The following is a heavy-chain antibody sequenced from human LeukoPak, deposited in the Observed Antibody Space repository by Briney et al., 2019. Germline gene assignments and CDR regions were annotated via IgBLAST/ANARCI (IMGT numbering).Heavy chain of an antibody. V-gene: IGHV4-34*01. CDR1: GGSFSGYY. D-gene: IGHD3-22*01. J-gene: IGHJ4*02. CDR2: INHSGST. Sequence: SETLSLTCAVYGGSFSGYYWSWIRQPPGKGLEWIGEINHSGSTNYNPSLKSRVTISVDTSKNQFSLKLSSVTAADTAVYYCARDFRNTMKVVGYYFDYWGQGALVTVSS. CDR3: ARDFRNTMKVVGYYFDY.